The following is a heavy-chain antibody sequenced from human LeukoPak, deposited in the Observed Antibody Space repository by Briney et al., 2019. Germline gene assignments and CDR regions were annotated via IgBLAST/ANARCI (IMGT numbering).Heavy chain of an antibody. J-gene: IGHJ4*02. CDR1: GFTFTNHW. CDR2: INQDGSER. V-gene: IGHV3-7*01. Sequence: GGSLRLSCAPSGFTFTNHWMSWVRQAPGKGLEWVANINQDGSERNYVDSVKGRFTISRDNAKNSLYLQMNSLRVEDTAVYFCAREGGYSGYDFYFDYWGQGTLVTVSS. D-gene: IGHD5-12*01. CDR3: AREGGYSGYDFYFDY.